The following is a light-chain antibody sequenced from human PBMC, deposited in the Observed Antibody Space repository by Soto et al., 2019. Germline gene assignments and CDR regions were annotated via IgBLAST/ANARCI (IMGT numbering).Light chain of an antibody. CDR3: QQRSNLPFT. J-gene: IGKJ4*02. CDR2: DAS. V-gene: IGKV3-11*01. Sequence: EIVLTHSPATLSLSPGERATLSCRASQSVSSYLAWYQQKPGQAPRLLIYDASNRATGIPARFSGSGSGTDFTLTISSLEPEDFAVYYCQQRSNLPFTFGGGTKVEIK. CDR1: QSVSSY.